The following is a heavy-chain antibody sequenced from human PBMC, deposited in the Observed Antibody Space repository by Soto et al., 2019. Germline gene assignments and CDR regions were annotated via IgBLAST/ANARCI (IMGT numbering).Heavy chain of an antibody. CDR2: ISAYNGNT. Sequence: GGSVEGSRQASGYTFSSYGIRWVGQGPRQGLEWMGWISAYNGNTNYAQKLQGRVTMTTDTSTSTAYMELRSLRSDDTAVYYCARVLKPGIAAAGSDYWGQGTLVTVSS. J-gene: IGHJ4*02. D-gene: IGHD6-13*01. V-gene: IGHV1-18*01. CDR3: ARVLKPGIAAAGSDY. CDR1: GYTFSSYG.